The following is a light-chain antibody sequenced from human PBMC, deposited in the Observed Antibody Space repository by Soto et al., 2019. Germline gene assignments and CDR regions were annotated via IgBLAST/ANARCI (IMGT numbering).Light chain of an antibody. V-gene: IGKV1-5*03. CDR1: QSIGEW. CDR2: KAS. Sequence: DIQMTQSPSTLSASVGDRVTITCRASQSIGEWLAWYQQKPGKAPKLLIYKASTLESGVPSRFRGSGSGTDFALIITSLQPDDSATYYCHQYNSYSPEWTFGQGTKVESK. CDR3: HQYNSYSPEWT. J-gene: IGKJ1*01.